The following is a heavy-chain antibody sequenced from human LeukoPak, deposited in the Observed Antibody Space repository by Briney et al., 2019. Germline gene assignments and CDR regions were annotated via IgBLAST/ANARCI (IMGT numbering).Heavy chain of an antibody. CDR3: ARIYSSSWFLNWFDP. CDR1: GYSISSGYY. Sequence: SETLSLTCSVSGYSISSGYYWGWIRQPPGKGLDWIGSIYHSGSTYYNPSLKSRVTISVDTSKNQFSLKLNSVTAADTAVYYCARIYSSSWFLNWFDPWGQETLVTVSS. CDR2: IYHSGST. J-gene: IGHJ5*02. D-gene: IGHD6-13*01. V-gene: IGHV4-38-2*02.